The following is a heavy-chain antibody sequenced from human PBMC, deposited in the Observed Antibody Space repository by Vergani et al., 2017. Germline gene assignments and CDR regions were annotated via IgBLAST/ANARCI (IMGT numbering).Heavy chain of an antibody. J-gene: IGHJ3*02. V-gene: IGHV4-59*01. CDR3: ARDSGIAVAGWRGDAFDI. CDR1: GGSISSYY. D-gene: IGHD6-19*01. CDR2: IYYSGST. Sequence: QVQLQESGPGLVKPSETLSLTCTVSGGSISSYYWSWIRQPPGKGLEWIGYIYYSGSTNYNPSLKSRVTISVDTSKNQFSLKLSSVTAADTAVYYCARDSGIAVAGWRGDAFDIWGQGTMVTVSS.